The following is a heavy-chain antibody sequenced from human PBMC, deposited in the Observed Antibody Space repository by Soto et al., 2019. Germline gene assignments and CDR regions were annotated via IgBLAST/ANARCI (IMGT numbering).Heavy chain of an antibody. CDR3: ASRRITIFGVVYSDAFDI. V-gene: IGHV3-7*01. D-gene: IGHD3-3*01. Sequence: EVQLVESGGGLVQPGGSLRLSCAASGFTFSSYWMSWVRQAPGKGLEWVANIKQDGSEKYYVDSVKGRFTISRDNAKNSLYLQMNSLGAEDTAVYYCASRRITIFGVVYSDAFDIWGQGTMVTVSS. J-gene: IGHJ3*02. CDR2: IKQDGSEK. CDR1: GFTFSSYW.